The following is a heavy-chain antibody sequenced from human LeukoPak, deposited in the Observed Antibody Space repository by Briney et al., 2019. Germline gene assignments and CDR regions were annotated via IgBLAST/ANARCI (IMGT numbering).Heavy chain of an antibody. CDR1: GGSISSGGYY. J-gene: IGHJ4*02. V-gene: IGHV4-31*03. CDR2: IYYSGST. CDR3: ARAGVVTAMLDY. D-gene: IGHD2-21*02. Sequence: SQTLSLTCTVSGGSISSGGYYWSWIRQHPGKGLEWIGYIYYSGSTYYNPSPKSRVTISVDTSKNQFSLKLSSVTAADTAVYYCARAGVVTAMLDYWGQGTLVTVSS.